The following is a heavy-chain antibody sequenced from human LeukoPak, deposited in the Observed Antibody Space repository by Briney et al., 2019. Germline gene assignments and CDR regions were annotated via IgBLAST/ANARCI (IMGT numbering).Heavy chain of an antibody. CDR1: GFTFSSYS. CDR3: ARDGGYSSSPRAGDY. D-gene: IGHD6-6*01. CDR2: ISSSSSYI. Sequence: GGSLRLSCAASGFTFSSYSMNWVRQAPGKGLEWVSSISSSSSYIYYADSVKGRFTISRDNAKNSLYLQMNSLRAEDTAVYYCARDGGYSSSPRAGDYWGQGTLVTVSS. V-gene: IGHV3-21*01. J-gene: IGHJ4*02.